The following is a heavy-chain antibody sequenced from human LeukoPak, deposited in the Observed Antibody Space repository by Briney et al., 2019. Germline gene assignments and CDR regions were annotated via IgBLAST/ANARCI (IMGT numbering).Heavy chain of an antibody. J-gene: IGHJ4*02. Sequence: GGSLRLSCAASGFTFSSYGMHWVRQAPGKGLEWVAVIWYDGSNKYYADSVKGRFTISRDNSKNTLYLQTNSLRAEDTAVYYCAKDRDYYDSSGYLDHWGQGTLVTVSS. CDR2: IWYDGSNK. CDR3: AKDRDYYDSSGYLDH. V-gene: IGHV3-33*06. CDR1: GFTFSSYG. D-gene: IGHD3-22*01.